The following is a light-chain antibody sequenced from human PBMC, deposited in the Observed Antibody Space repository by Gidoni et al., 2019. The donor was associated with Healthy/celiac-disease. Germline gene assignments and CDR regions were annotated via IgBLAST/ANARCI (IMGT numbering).Light chain of an antibody. V-gene: IGKV1-39*01. J-gene: IGKJ5*01. CDR2: AAS. CDR1: QTISSY. Sequence: DLPMTHSPSSLSASVGDRVTITCRASQTISSYLNWYQQKPGKAPKLLIYAASSLQSGVPSRFSGSGSGTDLTLTISSLQPEDFATYYCQQSYSTQATFGQGTRLEIK. CDR3: QQSYSTQAT.